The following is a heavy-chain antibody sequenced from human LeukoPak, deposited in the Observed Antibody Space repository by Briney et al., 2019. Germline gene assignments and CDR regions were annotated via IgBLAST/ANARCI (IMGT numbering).Heavy chain of an antibody. J-gene: IGHJ4*02. CDR2: ISWNSGSI. D-gene: IGHD6-19*01. CDR1: GFTFDDYA. CDR3: AKGSRSAVAGTVDY. V-gene: IGHV3-9*03. Sequence: GRSLRLSCAASGFTFDDYAMHWVRQAPGKGLEWVSGISWNSGSIGYADSVKGRFTISRDNAKNSLYLQMNSLRAEDMALYYCAKGSRSAVAGTVDYWGQGTLVTVSS.